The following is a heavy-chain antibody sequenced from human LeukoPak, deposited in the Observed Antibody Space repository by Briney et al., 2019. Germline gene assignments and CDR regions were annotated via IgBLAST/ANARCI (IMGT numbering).Heavy chain of an antibody. J-gene: IGHJ4*02. CDR3: ARSSIAAVSYDYYFDY. CDR2: SYYSWST. CDR1: GGSISSSSYY. D-gene: IGHD6-13*01. Sequence: PSETLSLTCTVSGGSISSSSYYWGWLRQPPGKGLEWIRSSYYSWSTYYNPSLKSRVTISVDTSKNQFSLKLSSVTAADTAVYYCARSSIAAVSYDYYFDYWGQGTLVTVSS. V-gene: IGHV4-39*01.